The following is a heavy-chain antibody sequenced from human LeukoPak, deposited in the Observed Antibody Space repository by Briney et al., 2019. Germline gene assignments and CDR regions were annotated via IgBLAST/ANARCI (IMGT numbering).Heavy chain of an antibody. CDR2: MNPNSGNT. D-gene: IGHD3-10*01. Sequence: GASVKVSCKASGYTFTSHDINWVRQATGQGLEWMGWMNPNSGNTGYAQKFQGRVTMTRNTSISTAYMELSSLRSEDTAVYYCARMVRGVRALLGLYYFDYWGQGTLVTVSS. CDR3: ARMVRGVRALLGLYYFDY. V-gene: IGHV1-8*01. J-gene: IGHJ4*02. CDR1: GYTFTSHD.